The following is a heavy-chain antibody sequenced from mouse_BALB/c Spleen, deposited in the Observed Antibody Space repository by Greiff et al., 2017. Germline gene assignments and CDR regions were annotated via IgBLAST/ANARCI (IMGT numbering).Heavy chain of an antibody. V-gene: IGHV1-18*01. J-gene: IGHJ4*01. D-gene: IGHD1-2*01. CDR2: INPNNGGT. CDR1: GYTFTDYN. CDR3: ARQGLLRLRDYAMDY. Sequence: VQLQQSGPELVKPGASVKIPCKASGYTFTDYNMDWVKQSHGKSLEWIGDINPNNGGTIYNQKFKGKATLTVDKSSSTAYMELRSLTSEDTAVYYCARQGLLRLRDYAMDYWGQGTSVTVSS.